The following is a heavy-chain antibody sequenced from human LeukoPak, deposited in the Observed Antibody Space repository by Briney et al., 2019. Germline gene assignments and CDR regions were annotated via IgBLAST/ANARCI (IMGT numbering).Heavy chain of an antibody. CDR1: GGTFSRYA. V-gene: IGHV1-69*13. Sequence: VASVKLSCEASGGTFSRYAISWVPQAPGPGLEWMGGIIPIFGTTNYAQKFQGRVSITADESPSTAYMELSSLRSEDTAVYYCARDYEYGSGSYSPSQDAFDIWGQGTMVTVSS. CDR3: ARDYEYGSGSYSPSQDAFDI. J-gene: IGHJ3*02. CDR2: IIPIFGTT. D-gene: IGHD3-10*01.